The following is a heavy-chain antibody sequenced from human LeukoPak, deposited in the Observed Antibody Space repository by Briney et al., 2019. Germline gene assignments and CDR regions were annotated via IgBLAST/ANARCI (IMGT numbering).Heavy chain of an antibody. D-gene: IGHD1-1*01. CDR2: IYYSEST. CDR3: ARPVPSRLGWFDP. V-gene: IGHV4-39*01. Sequence: SETLSLTCTVSGGSISSSSYYWGWIRQPPGKGLEWIGSIYYSESTYYNPSLRSRVSISVHTSKDQFSLKLTSVTAADTAVYYCARPVPSRLGWFDPWGQGTLVTVSS. CDR1: GGSISSSSYY. J-gene: IGHJ5*02.